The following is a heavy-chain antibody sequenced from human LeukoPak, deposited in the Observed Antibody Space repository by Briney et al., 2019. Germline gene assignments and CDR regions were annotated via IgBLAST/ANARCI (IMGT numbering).Heavy chain of an antibody. CDR1: GFTISNYW. V-gene: IGHV3-7*01. Sequence: GGSLRLSCAVSGFTISNYWMSWVRQAPGKGLEWVATMKQDGSAEFYVDSVKGRFTISRDSAKNSLYLQMNSLRDDDTAVYYCARDLFDYWGQGTLVTVSS. CDR2: MKQDGSAE. J-gene: IGHJ4*02. CDR3: ARDLFDY.